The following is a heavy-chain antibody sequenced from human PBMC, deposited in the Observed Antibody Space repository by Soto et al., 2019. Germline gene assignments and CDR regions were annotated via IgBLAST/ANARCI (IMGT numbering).Heavy chain of an antibody. J-gene: IGHJ4*02. CDR1: GFTVRTNG. CDR2: FSSGSSDT. V-gene: IGHV3-23*01. Sequence: EVQLLESGGGLVQAGGSLRLSCAATGFTVRTNGMSWVRQAPGKGLEWVASFSSGSSDTHYADSLKGRFAISRDNSKNTLYLQMNSLRVADTALYYCAGHGGYSYLGQGTLVTVSS. CDR3: AGHGGYSY. D-gene: IGHD2-15*01.